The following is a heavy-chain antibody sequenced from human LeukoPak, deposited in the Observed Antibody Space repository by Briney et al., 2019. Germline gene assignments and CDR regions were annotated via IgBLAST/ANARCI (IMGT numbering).Heavy chain of an antibody. D-gene: IGHD3-10*01. CDR2: IYYSGST. J-gene: IGHJ4*02. CDR1: GGSISSSSYY. V-gene: IGHV4-39*01. Sequence: PSETLSLTCTVSGGSISSSSYYWGWIRQPPGKGLEWIGSIYYSGSTYYNTSLKSRVTISVDTSKNQFSLKLSSVTAADTAVYYCATLNNPFTMVRGVIFGYWGQGTLVTVSS. CDR3: ATLNNPFTMVRGVIFGY.